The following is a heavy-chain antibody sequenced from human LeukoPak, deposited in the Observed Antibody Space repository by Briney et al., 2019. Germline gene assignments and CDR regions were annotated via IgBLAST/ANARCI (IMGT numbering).Heavy chain of an antibody. V-gene: IGHV4-59*01. CDR3: ARMEVYHDY. CDR2: IYYSGST. J-gene: IGHJ4*02. D-gene: IGHD6-6*01. Sequence: SGTLSLTCTVSGGSISSYYWSWIRQPPGKGLEWIGYIYYSGSTNYNPSLKSRVTISVDTSKNQFSLKLSSVTAADTAVYYCARMEVYHDYWGQGTLVTVSS. CDR1: GGSISSYY.